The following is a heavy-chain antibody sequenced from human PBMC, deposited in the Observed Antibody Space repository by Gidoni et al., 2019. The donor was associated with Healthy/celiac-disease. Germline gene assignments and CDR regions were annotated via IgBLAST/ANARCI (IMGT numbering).Heavy chain of an antibody. V-gene: IGHV1-69*06. CDR3: AAGLYDSSGYYAKPLD. CDR1: GGTFSSYA. Sequence: QVQLVQSGAEVNKPGSSGKVSCKASGGTFSSYAISWVRQAPGHGLEWMGGIIPRFGTANYAQKYQGRVTITADKSTSTAYMELSSLRSEDTAVYYCAAGLYDSSGYYAKPLDWGQGTLVTVSS. J-gene: IGHJ4*02. CDR2: IIPRFGTA. D-gene: IGHD3-22*01.